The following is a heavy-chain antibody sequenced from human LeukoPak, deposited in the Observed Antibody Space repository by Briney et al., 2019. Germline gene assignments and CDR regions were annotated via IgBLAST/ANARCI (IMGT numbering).Heavy chain of an antibody. CDR3: ATTMTTVTTSDY. J-gene: IGHJ4*02. Sequence: GGSLRLSCAASGFTFSTYWMSWVRQAPGKGLEWVAVIWYDGSNKYYADSVKGRFTISRDNSKNTLYLQMNSLRAEDTAVYYCATTMTTVTTSDYWGQGTLVTVSS. V-gene: IGHV3-33*08. CDR2: IWYDGSNK. D-gene: IGHD4-17*01. CDR1: GFTFSTYW.